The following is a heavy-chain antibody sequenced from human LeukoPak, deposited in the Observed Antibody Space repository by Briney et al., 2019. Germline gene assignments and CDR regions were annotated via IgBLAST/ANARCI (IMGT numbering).Heavy chain of an antibody. J-gene: IGHJ4*02. CDR1: GFTFSSYS. CDR3: ARLIAAAGNPLYSDY. V-gene: IGHV3-48*01. D-gene: IGHD6-13*01. CDR2: ISSSSSTI. Sequence: GGSLRLSCAGSGFTFSSYSMNWVRQAPGKGLEWVSYISSSSSTIYYADSVKGRSTISRDNAKNSLSLQMNRLRAEDTAVYYCARLIAAAGNPLYSDYWGQGTLVTVSS.